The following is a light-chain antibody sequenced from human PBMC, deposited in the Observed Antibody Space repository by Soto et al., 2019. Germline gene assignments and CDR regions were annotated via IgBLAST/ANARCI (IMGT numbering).Light chain of an antibody. J-gene: IGLJ2*01. CDR1: SGSVSTSNY. CDR3: VLFMSSGISV. Sequence: QTVVTQEPSFSVSPGGTVTLTCGLSSGSVSTSNYPSWYQQNPGQAPRTLIYNTYSRSSGVPDRFSGSILGNKAALTISGAQADDESDYYCVLFMSSGISVFGGGTNVTVL. V-gene: IGLV8-61*01. CDR2: NTY.